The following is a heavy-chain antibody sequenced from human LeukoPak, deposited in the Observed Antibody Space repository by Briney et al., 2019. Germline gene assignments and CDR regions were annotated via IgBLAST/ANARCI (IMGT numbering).Heavy chain of an antibody. CDR1: GYTFTGYY. V-gene: IGHV1-2*06. CDR2: INPNSGGT. D-gene: IGHD1-14*01. J-gene: IGHJ5*02. CDR3: ARDWYPYILPPSQNWFDP. Sequence: ASVKVPCKASGYTFTGYYMLWVPQAPGQGLEWMGRINPNSGGTNYAQKFQGRVTMTRDTSISTAYMELSRLRSDNTALYYCARDWYPYILPPSQNWFDPWGHGRLVTVSS.